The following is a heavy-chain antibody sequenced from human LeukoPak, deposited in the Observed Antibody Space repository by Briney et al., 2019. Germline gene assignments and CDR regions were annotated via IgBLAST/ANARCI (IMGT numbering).Heavy chain of an antibody. CDR1: GFTFDDYA. V-gene: IGHV3-43D*03. Sequence: QPGRSLRLSCAASGFTFDDYAMHWVRQAPGKGLEWISLINWGGNTYYADSVKGRFTISRDNSKNSLYLQMNSLRAEDTALYYCAKGGSGNYPREELDYWGQGTLVTVSS. CDR3: AKGGSGNYPREELDY. CDR2: INWGGNT. D-gene: IGHD3-10*01. J-gene: IGHJ4*02.